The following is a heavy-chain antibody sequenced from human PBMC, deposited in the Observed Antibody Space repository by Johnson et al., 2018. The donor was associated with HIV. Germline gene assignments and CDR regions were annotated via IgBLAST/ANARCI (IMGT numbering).Heavy chain of an antibody. V-gene: IGHV3-30*19. Sequence: QVQLVESGGGVAQPGGSLRLSCVASGFTFSSYGMHWVRQAPGKGLEWVAVISSDESNKYYADSVRGRFTISRDSSKNTLYLQMKSLRVEDTTVYYCARSPETGDRLWRAFDIWGHGTMVTVSS. CDR1: GFTFSSYG. J-gene: IGHJ3*02. CDR2: ISSDESNK. D-gene: IGHD4-17*01. CDR3: ARSPETGDRLWRAFDI.